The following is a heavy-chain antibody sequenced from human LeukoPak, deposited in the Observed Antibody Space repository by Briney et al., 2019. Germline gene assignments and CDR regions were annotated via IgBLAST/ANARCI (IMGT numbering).Heavy chain of an antibody. Sequence: SQTLSLTCTVSGGSISSGSYSWSWIRQPAGKGLEWIGRIYTSGSTNYNPSLKSRVTISVDTSKNQFSLKLSSVTAADTAVYYCARGVMVRGVLGWFDPWGQGTLVTVSS. CDR3: ARGVMVRGVLGWFDP. CDR1: GGSISSGSYS. D-gene: IGHD3-10*01. CDR2: IYTSGST. J-gene: IGHJ5*02. V-gene: IGHV4-61*02.